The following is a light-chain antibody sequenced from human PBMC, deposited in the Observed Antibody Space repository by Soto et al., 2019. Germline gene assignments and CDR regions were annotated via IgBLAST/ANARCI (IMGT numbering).Light chain of an antibody. CDR2: EVS. CDR3: SSDAGNDVGV. J-gene: IGLJ2*01. Sequence: QSALTQPPSASGSPGQSVTISCTGTSSDVGGYNYVSWYQQHPGKAPKLMIYEVSKRPSGVPDRFSGSKSGNTASLTVSGLQAEDEDDYYVSSDAGNDVGVFGGGTKLTVL. CDR1: SSDVGGYNY. V-gene: IGLV2-8*01.